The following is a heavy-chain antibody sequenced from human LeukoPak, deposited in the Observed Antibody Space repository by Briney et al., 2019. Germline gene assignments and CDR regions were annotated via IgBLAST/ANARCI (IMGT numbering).Heavy chain of an antibody. J-gene: IGHJ3*02. V-gene: IGHV4-34*01. CDR2: INHSGST. CDR1: GGSIGSYY. D-gene: IGHD3-22*01. CDR3: ARRRRYSSGYNDAFDI. Sequence: SETLSLTCTVSGGSIGSYYWSWIRQPPGKGLEWIGEINHSGSTNYNPSLKSRVTISVDTSKNQFSLKLSSVTAADTAVYYCARRRRYSSGYNDAFDIWGQGTMVTVSS.